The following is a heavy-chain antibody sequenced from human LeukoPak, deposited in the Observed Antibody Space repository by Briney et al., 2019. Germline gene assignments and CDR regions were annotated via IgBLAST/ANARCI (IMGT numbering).Heavy chain of an antibody. CDR2: IYYSGST. CDR1: GGSIGSSSYY. D-gene: IGHD6-19*01. CDR3: AKVWYSSGLGGFWDY. V-gene: IGHV4-39*07. Sequence: PSETLSLTCTVSGGSIGSSSYYWGWIRQPPGKGLEWIGSIYYSGSTYYNPSLKSRITMSVDTSKNQFSLRQSSVTAADTAVYYCAKVWYSSGLGGFWDYWGQGTLVTVSS. J-gene: IGHJ4*02.